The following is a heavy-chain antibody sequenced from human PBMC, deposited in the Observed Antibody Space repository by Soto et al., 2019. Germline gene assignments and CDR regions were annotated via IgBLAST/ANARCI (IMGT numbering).Heavy chain of an antibody. J-gene: IGHJ4*02. CDR2: INPSGGST. V-gene: IGHV1-46*01. CDR1: GYTFTNYY. Sequence: QVQLVQSGAEVKKPGASVKVSCEASGYTFTNYYIYWVRQAPGQGLEWMAVINPSGGSTRYAQKFQGRVTMTRDTSTSTVYMELSSLRSEDTAVYYCAKTYGFLGGYYFDYWGQGTLVTVSS. CDR3: AKTYGFLGGYYFDY. D-gene: IGHD3-16*01.